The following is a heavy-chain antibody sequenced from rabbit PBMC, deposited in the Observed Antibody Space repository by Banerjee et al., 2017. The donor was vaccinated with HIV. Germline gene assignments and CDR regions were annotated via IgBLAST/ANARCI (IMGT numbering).Heavy chain of an antibody. D-gene: IGHD6-1*01. V-gene: IGHV1S40*01. J-gene: IGHJ4*01. Sequence: QLLEESGGDLVKPGASLTLTCTASGFSFSSSYYMCWVRQAPGKGLEWIGCINTGDDNTFYATWAKGRFTISKTSSTTVTLQMTSLTAADTAAYFCARRDNAYVDAPSGWGPGSLVTVS. CDR1: GFSFSSSYY. CDR2: INTGDDNT. CDR3: ARRDNAYVDAPSG.